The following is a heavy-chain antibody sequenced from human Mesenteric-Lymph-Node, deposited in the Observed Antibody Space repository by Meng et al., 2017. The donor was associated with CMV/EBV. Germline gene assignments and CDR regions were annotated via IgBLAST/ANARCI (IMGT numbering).Heavy chain of an antibody. Sequence: GESLKISCAASGLTVWGSSMSWVRQPPGRGLEWVSAIYSGGSTNYADSVEGRFTISRDNSQNTLYLQVNSLKPDDTAVYYCARDLVIAVAGTTKTSYYGMDVWGQGTTVTVSS. D-gene: IGHD6-19*01. CDR3: ARDLVIAVAGTTKTSYYGMDV. V-gene: IGHV3-66*01. CDR1: GLTVWGSS. CDR2: IYSGGST. J-gene: IGHJ6*02.